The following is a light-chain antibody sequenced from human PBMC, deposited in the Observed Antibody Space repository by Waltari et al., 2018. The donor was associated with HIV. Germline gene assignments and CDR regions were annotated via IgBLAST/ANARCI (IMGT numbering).Light chain of an antibody. Sequence: SALTQPPSVSVSPGQTPRITCSGDALPKQSAYWYQQMAVQAPVLVICTASERPSGIPERCAGSSAGKTVTWTISGVQAEYEADYYCQSAYCSATYAELFGGGTKLTVL. CDR2: TAS. J-gene: IGLJ3*02. CDR1: ALPKQS. V-gene: IGLV3-25*03. CDR3: QSAYCSATYAEL.